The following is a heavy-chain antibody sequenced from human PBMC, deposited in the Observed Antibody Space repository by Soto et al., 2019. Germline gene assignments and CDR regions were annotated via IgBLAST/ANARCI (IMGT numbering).Heavy chain of an antibody. CDR3: ARAGVFNTYYDMLTGYYDY. Sequence: GGSLRLSCEASGLTFSSYAMHWVRQAPGKGLEYVSAISSNGGSTYYANSVKGRFTISRDNSKNTLYLQMGSLRAEDMAVYYCARAGVFNTYYDMLTGYYDYWGQGTLVTVSS. V-gene: IGHV3-64*01. CDR2: ISSNGGST. CDR1: GLTFSSYA. J-gene: IGHJ4*02. D-gene: IGHD3-9*01.